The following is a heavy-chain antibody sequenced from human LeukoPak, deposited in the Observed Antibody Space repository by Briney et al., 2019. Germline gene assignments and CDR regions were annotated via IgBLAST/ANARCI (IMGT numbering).Heavy chain of an antibody. Sequence: PSETLSLTCAVYGGSFSGYYWSWIRQPPGKGLEWIGEINHSGSTNYNPSLKSRVTISVDTSKNQFYLKLSSVTAADTAVYYCARHVYSGFDPWGQGTLVTVSS. CDR1: GGSFSGYY. CDR2: INHSGST. J-gene: IGHJ5*02. V-gene: IGHV4-34*01. CDR3: ARHVYSGFDP. D-gene: IGHD3-16*01.